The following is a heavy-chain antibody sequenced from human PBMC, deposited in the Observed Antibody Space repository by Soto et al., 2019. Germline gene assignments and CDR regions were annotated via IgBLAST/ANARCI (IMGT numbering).Heavy chain of an antibody. D-gene: IGHD2-2*01. CDR1: GYTFTIYG. CDR2: ISAYNGNT. Sequence: ASVNVSCKASGYTFTIYGISWVRETPGQRLEWIGWISAYNGNTNYAQKLQGRVTMTTDTSTSTAYMELRSLRSDDTAVYYCARVRGDIVVVPAATPYYYSGMDVWGQGTTVTVSS. V-gene: IGHV1-18*01. CDR3: ARVRGDIVVVPAATPYYYSGMDV. J-gene: IGHJ6*02.